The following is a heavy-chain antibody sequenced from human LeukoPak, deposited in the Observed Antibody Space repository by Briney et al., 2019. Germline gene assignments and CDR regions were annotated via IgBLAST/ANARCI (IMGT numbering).Heavy chain of an antibody. V-gene: IGHV3-21*01. Sequence: GGSLRLSCAASGFTFSIYSTNWVRQAPGKGLEWVSSISSSSYIYYADSVKGRFTINRDNAKNSLYPQMNSLRAEDTAVYYCARDTAFGELFDFDYWGQGTLVTVSS. CDR2: ISSSSYI. CDR1: GFTFSIYS. D-gene: IGHD3-10*01. J-gene: IGHJ4*02. CDR3: ARDTAFGELFDFDY.